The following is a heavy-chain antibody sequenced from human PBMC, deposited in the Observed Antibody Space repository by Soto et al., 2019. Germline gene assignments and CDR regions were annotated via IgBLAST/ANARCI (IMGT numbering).Heavy chain of an antibody. V-gene: IGHV1-69*13. J-gene: IGHJ6*02. CDR1: GGTFSSYA. CDR3: ARVIPQDIVVVPAAFSYGMDV. CDR2: ITPIFGTA. Sequence: GASVKVSCKASGGTFSSYAISWVRQAPGQGLEWMGGITPIFGTANYAQKFQGRVTITADESTSTAYMELSSLRSEDTAVYYCARVIPQDIVVVPAAFSYGMDVWGQGTTVTVSS. D-gene: IGHD2-2*01.